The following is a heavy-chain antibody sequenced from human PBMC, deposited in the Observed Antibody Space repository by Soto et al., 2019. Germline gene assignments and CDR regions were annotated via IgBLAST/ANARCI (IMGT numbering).Heavy chain of an antibody. CDR2: IYYSGST. CDR1: GGSVSSGSYY. CDR3: ARDYGGGVVAWDAFDI. J-gene: IGHJ3*02. V-gene: IGHV4-61*01. D-gene: IGHD3-3*01. Sequence: QVQLQESGPGLVKPSETLSLTCTVSGGSVSSGSYYWSWIRQPPGKGLEWIGYIYYSGSTNYNPSLKIRVAISVDTSKNRFSLKLSCVTAADTAVYYCARDYGGGVVAWDAFDIWGQGTMVTVSS.